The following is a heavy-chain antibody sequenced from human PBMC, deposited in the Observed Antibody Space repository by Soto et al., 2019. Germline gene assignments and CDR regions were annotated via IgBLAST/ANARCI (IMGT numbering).Heavy chain of an antibody. V-gene: IGHV4-30-4*01. D-gene: IGHD6-13*01. CDR2: LYFNGGT. J-gene: IGHJ5*02. Sequence: SETLSLTCTVSGASVSSGDYYWTWIRQTPGKGLEWIGYLYFNGGTQYNPSLRTPISMSLDTSKKHFSLKMRSVTGADTAVYYCARGISKYSSWYEPHTWFDAWGQGALVTVSS. CDR3: ARGISKYSSWYEPHTWFDA. CDR1: GASVSSGDYY.